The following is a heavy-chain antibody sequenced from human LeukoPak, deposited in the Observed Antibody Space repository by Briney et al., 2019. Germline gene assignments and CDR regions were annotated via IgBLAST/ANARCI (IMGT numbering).Heavy chain of an antibody. CDR3: ARAVFAMAGRDYFDY. D-gene: IGHD6-19*01. CDR1: GGSISSGSYY. CDR2: IYTSGST. V-gene: IGHV4-61*02. Sequence: SETLSLTCTVSGGSISSGSYYWSWIRQPAGKGLEWIGRIYTSGSTNYNPSLKSRVTISVDTSKNQFSLKLSSVTAADTAVYYCARAVFAMAGRDYFDYWGQGTLVTVSS. J-gene: IGHJ4*02.